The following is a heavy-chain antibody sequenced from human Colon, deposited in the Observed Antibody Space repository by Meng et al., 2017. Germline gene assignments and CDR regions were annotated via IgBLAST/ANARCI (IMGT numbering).Heavy chain of an antibody. D-gene: IGHD4-17*01. J-gene: IGHJ4*02. CDR2: ISSSSNYI. V-gene: IGHV3-21*01. CDR3: ASESFHGDDY. CDR1: GFTFSSYA. Sequence: GGSLRLSCAASGFTFSSYAMSWVRQAPGKGLEWVSSISSSSNYIKYADSAKGRFTISRDNAKNSLYLQMNSLRAEDTAVYFCASESFHGDDYWGQGTLVTVSS.